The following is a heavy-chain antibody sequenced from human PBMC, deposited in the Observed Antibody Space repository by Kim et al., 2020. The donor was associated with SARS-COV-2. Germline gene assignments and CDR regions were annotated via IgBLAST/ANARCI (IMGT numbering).Heavy chain of an antibody. CDR2: IYPGDSDT. Sequence: GESLKISCKGSGYSFTSYWIGWVRQMPGKGLEWMGIIYPGDSDTRYSPSFQAQVTISADKSISTAYLQWSSLKASDTAMYYCARRAVVTANTAYYYYGMDVWGQGATVTVSS. J-gene: IGHJ6*02. CDR1: GYSFTSYW. CDR3: ARRAVVTANTAYYYYGMDV. V-gene: IGHV5-51*01. D-gene: IGHD2-21*02.